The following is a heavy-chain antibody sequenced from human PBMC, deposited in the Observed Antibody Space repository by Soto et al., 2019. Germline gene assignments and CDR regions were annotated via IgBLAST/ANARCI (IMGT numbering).Heavy chain of an antibody. CDR2: IYHSGST. Sequence: SETMSLTCAASGGTISSSNWWSWVRQPPGKGLEWIGEIYHSGSTNYNPSLKSRVTISVDKSKNQFSLKLSSVTAADTAVYYGARLTGTTLGDWFDPWGQGTLVTVSS. CDR1: GGTISSSNW. CDR3: ARLTGTTLGDWFDP. D-gene: IGHD1-7*01. J-gene: IGHJ5*02. V-gene: IGHV4-4*02.